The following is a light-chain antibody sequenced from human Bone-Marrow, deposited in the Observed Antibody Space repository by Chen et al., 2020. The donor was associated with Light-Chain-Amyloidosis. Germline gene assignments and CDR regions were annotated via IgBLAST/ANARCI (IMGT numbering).Light chain of an antibody. CDR3: QVWDSGSHHYV. Sequence: SYVLTQPSSVSVAPGQTATIACGGNNIGSTSVHWYQQKQGQAPVLVVYDDSDRRSGIPERFSGSNSGNTATLTISRVEAGDEADYYCQVWDSGSHHYVFGTGTKVTVL. CDR2: DDS. V-gene: IGLV3-21*02. J-gene: IGLJ1*01. CDR1: NIGSTS.